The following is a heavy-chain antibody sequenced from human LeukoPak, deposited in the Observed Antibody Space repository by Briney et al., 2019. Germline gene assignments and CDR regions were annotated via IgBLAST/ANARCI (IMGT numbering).Heavy chain of an antibody. CDR1: GYTFTGYY. J-gene: IGHJ4*02. CDR2: INPNSGGT. V-gene: IGHV1-2*02. D-gene: IGHD6-19*01. Sequence: ASVKVSCKASGYTFTGYYMHWVRQAPGQGLEWMGWINPNSGGTNYAQKFQGRVTMTRDTSISTAYMELSRLRSDDTAVYYCASTRVVAGTTSFDYWGQGTLVTVSS. CDR3: ASTRVVAGTTSFDY.